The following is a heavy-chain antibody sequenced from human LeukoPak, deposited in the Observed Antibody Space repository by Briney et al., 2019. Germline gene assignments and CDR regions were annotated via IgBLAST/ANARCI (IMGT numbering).Heavy chain of an antibody. V-gene: IGHV1-69*06. Sequence: SVKVSCKASGGTFSSYAINWVRQAPGQGLEWMGGIIPIFGTANYAQKFQGRVTITADKSTSTAYMELSSLRSEDTAVYYCAGNTYYYGSGSHLDYWGQGTLVTVSS. CDR3: AGNTYYYGSGSHLDY. CDR1: GGTFSSYA. J-gene: IGHJ4*02. D-gene: IGHD3-10*01. CDR2: IIPIFGTA.